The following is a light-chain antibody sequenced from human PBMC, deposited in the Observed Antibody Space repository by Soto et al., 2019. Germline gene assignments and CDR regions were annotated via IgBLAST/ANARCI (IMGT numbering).Light chain of an antibody. CDR2: AAS. Sequence: DIQMTQSPSSLSASVGDRVTINCRASQSISTFLNWYQHKPGQAPKVLISAASTLQSGVPSRFSGRGSGTDFTLTISSLQPEDFATYYCQQSDSAPYTFGEGTTLET. CDR1: QSISTF. V-gene: IGKV1-39*01. J-gene: IGKJ2*01. CDR3: QQSDSAPYT.